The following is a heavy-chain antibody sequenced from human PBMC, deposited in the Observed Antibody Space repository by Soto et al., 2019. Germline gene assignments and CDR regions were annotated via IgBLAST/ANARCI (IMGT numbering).Heavy chain of an antibody. CDR3: ARFTYRSGWFDF. D-gene: IGHD2-15*01. Sequence: GESLKISCQGSGYRFTNYWITWVRQKPGKGLEWMGTIDCSDSNSKNSPSLQGHVTISADRSINTAYLQWSSLKASDTALYYCARFTYRSGWFDFWGQGALVTVSS. CDR1: GYRFTNYW. J-gene: IGHJ4*02. CDR2: IDCSDSNS. V-gene: IGHV5-10-1*01.